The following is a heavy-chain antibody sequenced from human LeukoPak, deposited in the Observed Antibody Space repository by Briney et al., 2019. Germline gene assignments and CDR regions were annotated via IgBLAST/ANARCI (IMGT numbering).Heavy chain of an antibody. D-gene: IGHD2-21*02. J-gene: IGHJ3*02. V-gene: IGHV3-15*01. CDR3: TTVWNCGGDCSDAFDI. CDR2: IKSKTDGGTT. CDR1: GFSFRNAW. Sequence: PGGSLRLSCAASGFSFRNAWMSWVRQAPGKGLEWVGRIKSKTDGGTTDYAAPVKGRFTISRDDSKNTLYLQMNSLKTEGTAVYYCTTVWNCGGDCSDAFDIWGQGTMVTVSS.